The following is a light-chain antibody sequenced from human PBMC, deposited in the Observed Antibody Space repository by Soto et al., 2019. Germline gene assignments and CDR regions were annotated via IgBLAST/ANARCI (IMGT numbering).Light chain of an antibody. CDR2: ENN. Sequence: QSVLTQPPSVSAAPGQKVTIPCSGSSSDIGNNYVSWYQHLPGTAPKLLIYENNKRPSGIPDRFSGSKSGTSATLGITGLQTGDEADYYCGTWDSSLSADVFGTGTKVTVL. CDR3: GTWDSSLSADV. V-gene: IGLV1-51*02. J-gene: IGLJ1*01. CDR1: SSDIGNNY.